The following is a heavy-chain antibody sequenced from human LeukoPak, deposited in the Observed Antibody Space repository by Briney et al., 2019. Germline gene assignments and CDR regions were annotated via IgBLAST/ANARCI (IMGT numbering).Heavy chain of an antibody. Sequence: ISGSGGSTYYADSVKGRFTISRDNSKNTLYLQMNSLRAEDTAVYYCAKGSSLGATTATFDCWGQGTLVTVSS. J-gene: IGHJ4*02. D-gene: IGHD1-26*01. CDR2: ISGSGGST. CDR3: AKGSSLGATTATFDC. V-gene: IGHV3-23*01.